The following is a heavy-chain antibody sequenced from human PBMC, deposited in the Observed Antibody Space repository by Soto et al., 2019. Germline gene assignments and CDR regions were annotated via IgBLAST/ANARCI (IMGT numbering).Heavy chain of an antibody. Sequence: PSQTLSLTCAISGDSVSSNSAAWNWIRQSPSRGLEWLGRTYYRSKWYNDYAVSVKSRITINPDTSKNQFSLQLNSVTPEDTAVYYCARDGSDYYDSSGPPPDYNGMDVWGQGTTVTVS. CDR3: ARDGSDYYDSSGPPPDYNGMDV. J-gene: IGHJ6*02. V-gene: IGHV6-1*01. CDR2: TYYRSKWYN. CDR1: GDSVSSNSAA. D-gene: IGHD3-22*01.